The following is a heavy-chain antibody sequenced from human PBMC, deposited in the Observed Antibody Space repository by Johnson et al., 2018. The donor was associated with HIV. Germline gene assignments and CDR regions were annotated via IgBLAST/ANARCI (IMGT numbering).Heavy chain of an antibody. Sequence: VQLVESGGGLVQPGGSLRLSCGASAFTFSSNDMKWVRQAPGKGLEWVSPISGSDHSTYYADSVRGRFTISRDNAKNSLYLQMNSLRAEDTAVYYCAKDSKRELLQGKDAFDFWGQGTMVTVSS. D-gene: IGHD3-10*01. CDR2: ISGSDHST. CDR1: AFTFSSND. CDR3: AKDSKRELLQGKDAFDF. V-gene: IGHV3-23*04. J-gene: IGHJ3*01.